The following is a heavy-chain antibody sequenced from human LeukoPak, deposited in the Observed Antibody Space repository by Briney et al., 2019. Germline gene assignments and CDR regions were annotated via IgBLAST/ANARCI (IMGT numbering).Heavy chain of an antibody. V-gene: IGHV4-34*01. J-gene: IGHJ3*02. CDR2: INHSGST. CDR1: GGSFSGYY. CDR3: AREAYCSSTSCYRRGHAFDI. Sequence: SETLSLTCAVYGGSFSGYYWSWIRQPPGKGLEWIGEINHSGSTNYNPSLKCRVPISVDTSKNQLSLKLSSVTAAGRAVYYCAREAYCSSTSCYRRGHAFDIWGQRTMGTVSS. D-gene: IGHD2-2*01.